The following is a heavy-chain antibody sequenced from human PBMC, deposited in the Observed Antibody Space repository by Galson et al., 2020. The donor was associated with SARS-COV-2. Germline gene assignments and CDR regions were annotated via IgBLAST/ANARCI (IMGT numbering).Heavy chain of an antibody. D-gene: IGHD7-27*01. J-gene: IGHJ3*02. CDR1: GFMFSNSN. CDR3: ARDSTGWGPLEAFDI. CDR2: ISRSGSTI. V-gene: IGHV3-48*04. Sequence: GGSLRLSCITSGFMFSNSNMNWVRQAPGKGLEWISYISRSGSTIYYTGSVKGRFTISRDNDKNSVFLEMSSLSAEDTAGYYCARDSTGWGPLEAFDIWGQGTMVTVSS.